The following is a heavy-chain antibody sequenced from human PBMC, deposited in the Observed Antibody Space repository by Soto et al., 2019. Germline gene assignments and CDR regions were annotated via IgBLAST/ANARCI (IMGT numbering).Heavy chain of an antibody. CDR2: ISYDGSNK. Sequence: GGSLRLSCAASGFTFSSYGMHWVRQAPGKGLEWVAVISYDGSNKYYADSVKGRFTISRDNSKNTLYLQMNSLRAEDTAVYYCAKEVGSITGTAPLDYWGQGTLVTVSS. CDR3: AKEVGSITGTAPLDY. V-gene: IGHV3-30*18. J-gene: IGHJ4*02. D-gene: IGHD1-20*01. CDR1: GFTFSSYG.